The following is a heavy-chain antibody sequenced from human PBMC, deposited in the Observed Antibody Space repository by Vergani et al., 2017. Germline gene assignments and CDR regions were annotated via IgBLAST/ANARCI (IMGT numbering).Heavy chain of an antibody. CDR1: GGSISSSSYY. J-gene: IGHJ4*02. CDR3: AXHHTCSSSWSDADSPIDD. Sequence: QLQLQESGPGLVKPSETLSLTCTVSGGSISSSSYYWGWLRQPPGKGLEWIGSFYYSGRTYYNPSLKRRVTLAVDTSKNQFSLKLSSRTAADTAVHYCAXHHTCSSSWSDADSPIDDWGQGTLVTVSS. D-gene: IGHD6-13*01. V-gene: IGHV4-39*01. CDR2: FYYSGRT.